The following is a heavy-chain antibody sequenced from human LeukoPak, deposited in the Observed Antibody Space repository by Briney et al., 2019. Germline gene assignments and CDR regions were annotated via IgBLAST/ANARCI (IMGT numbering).Heavy chain of an antibody. J-gene: IGHJ5*02. Sequence: SETLSLTCTVSGGSISSHYWSWIRQPPGKGLECIGYLYDSGYTNYNPSLKSRVTISVDTSKNQISLKLTSVTAADTAVYYCARGRWFDPWGQGTLVTVSS. CDR2: LYDSGYT. V-gene: IGHV4-59*11. CDR1: GGSISSHY. CDR3: ARGRWFDP.